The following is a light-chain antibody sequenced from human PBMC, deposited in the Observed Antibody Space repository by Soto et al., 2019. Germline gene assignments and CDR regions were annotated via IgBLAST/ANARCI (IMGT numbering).Light chain of an antibody. Sequence: DIQMTQSPSTLSASLGDRVTITCRASQSISSWLAWYQQKPGKAPKLLIYDASSLESGVPSRFSGSGSGTEFTLTISSLQPDDFATYYCQQYNTYITFGQGTRLEI. V-gene: IGKV1-5*01. J-gene: IGKJ5*01. CDR1: QSISSW. CDR3: QQYNTYIT. CDR2: DAS.